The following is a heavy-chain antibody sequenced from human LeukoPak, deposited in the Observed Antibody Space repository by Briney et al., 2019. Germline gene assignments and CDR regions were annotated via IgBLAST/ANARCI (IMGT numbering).Heavy chain of an antibody. V-gene: IGHV1-69*13. Sequence: ASVKVSCKASGGTFSSYAISWVRQAPGQGLEWVGGIIPIFGTANYAQKFQGRVTITADESTSTAYMELSSLRSEDTAVYYCARRPYDILTGYYFDYWGQGTLVTVSS. CDR3: ARRPYDILTGYYFDY. CDR2: IIPIFGTA. D-gene: IGHD3-9*01. CDR1: GGTFSSYA. J-gene: IGHJ4*02.